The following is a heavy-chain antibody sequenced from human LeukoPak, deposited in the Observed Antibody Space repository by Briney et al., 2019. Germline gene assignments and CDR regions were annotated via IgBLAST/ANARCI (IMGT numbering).Heavy chain of an antibody. J-gene: IGHJ4*02. Sequence: ASVKVSFKASGYTFTDYYMHWVRQAPGQGLEWMGWINPNSGGTNYAQKFQGRVTMTRDTSISTAYMELSRLRSDDTAVYYCARAVWFGDYFDYWGQGTLVTVSS. D-gene: IGHD3-10*01. CDR2: INPNSGGT. CDR1: GYTFTDYY. V-gene: IGHV1-2*02. CDR3: ARAVWFGDYFDY.